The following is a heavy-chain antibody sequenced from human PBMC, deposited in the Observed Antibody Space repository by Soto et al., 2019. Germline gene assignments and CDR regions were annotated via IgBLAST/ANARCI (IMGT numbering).Heavy chain of an antibody. V-gene: IGHV4-34*01. D-gene: IGHD6-19*01. CDR2: INHSGST. Sequence: SETLSLTCTVSGDSIGSFYWXWIRQPPGKGLEWIGEINHSGSTNYNPSLKSRVTISVDTSKNQFSLKLSSVTAADTAVYYCARGRGWRHAFDIWGQGTMVTVSS. CDR3: ARGRGWRHAFDI. CDR1: GDSIGSFY. J-gene: IGHJ3*02.